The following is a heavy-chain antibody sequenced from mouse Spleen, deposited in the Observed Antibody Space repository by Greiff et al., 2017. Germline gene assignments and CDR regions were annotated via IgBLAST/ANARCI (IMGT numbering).Heavy chain of an antibody. V-gene: IGHV1-59*01. CDR1: GYTFTSYW. CDR2: IDPSDSYT. CDR3: VREDTYYGSSLYAMDY. D-gene: IGHD1-1*01. Sequence: QVQLQQPGAELVRPGTSVKLSCKASGYTFTSYWMHWVKQRPGQGLEWIGVIDPSDSYTNYNQKFKGKATLTVDTSSSTAYMQLSSLTSEDSAVYYCVREDTYYGSSLYAMDYWGQGTSVTVSS. J-gene: IGHJ4*01.